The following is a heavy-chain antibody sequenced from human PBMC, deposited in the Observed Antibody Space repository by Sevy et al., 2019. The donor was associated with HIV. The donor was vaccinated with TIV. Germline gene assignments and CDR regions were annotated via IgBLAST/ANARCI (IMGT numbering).Heavy chain of an antibody. CDR3: AKDMVDCSGGTCYSGAVSPFES. Sequence: GGSLRLSCAASAFIFNNYDMYWIRQAPGKGLEWVATVSYDGADKDYADIVKGRFTISRDSSRSMLYLQMSSLRPEDTGVYFCAKDMVDCSGGTCYSGAVSPFESWGQGTLATVSS. D-gene: IGHD2-15*01. J-gene: IGHJ4*02. CDR1: AFIFNNYD. V-gene: IGHV3-30*18. CDR2: VSYDGADK.